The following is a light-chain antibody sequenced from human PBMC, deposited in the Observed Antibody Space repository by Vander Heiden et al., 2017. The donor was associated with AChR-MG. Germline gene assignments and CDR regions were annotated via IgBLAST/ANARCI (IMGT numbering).Light chain of an antibody. Sequence: SSELPQPPSVAVSPGQTASITCSGDKLGNKYACWYQQKPGQSPVLVIYQDSKRPSGIPERFSGSNSGNTATLTISGTQAMDEADYYCQAWDSSVVFGGGTKLTGL. CDR1: KLGNKY. J-gene: IGLJ2*01. V-gene: IGLV3-1*01. CDR2: QDS. CDR3: QAWDSSVV.